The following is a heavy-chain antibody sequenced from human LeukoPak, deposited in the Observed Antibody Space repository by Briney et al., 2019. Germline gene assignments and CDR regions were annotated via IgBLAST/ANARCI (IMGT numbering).Heavy chain of an antibody. CDR3: ARVAEYSTAGMRY. D-gene: IGHD6-6*01. Sequence: GGSLRLSCVASGFTFSSYWMHWVRQAPGKGLVWVSRISSDGSSKTYADSVKGRFTISRDNAKNTLYLQMNSLRAEDTALYYCARVAEYSTAGMRYWGQGTLVTVSS. J-gene: IGHJ4*02. V-gene: IGHV3-74*03. CDR2: ISSDGSSK. CDR1: GFTFSSYW.